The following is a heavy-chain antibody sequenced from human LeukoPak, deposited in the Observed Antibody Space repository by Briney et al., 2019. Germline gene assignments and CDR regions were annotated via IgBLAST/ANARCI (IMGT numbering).Heavy chain of an antibody. CDR1: GFTVSSNF. CDR2: IYTSGIT. V-gene: IGHV3-66*01. D-gene: IGHD1-26*01. CDR3: AREDAGGTYSFDY. J-gene: IGHJ4*02. Sequence: GGSLRLSCAVSGFTVSSNFMSWVRQAPGKGPEWVSVIYTSGITYYADSVRGRFTISRDNSKNTLYLQMDSLTAEDTAVYYCAREDAGGTYSFDYWGQGTPVTVSS.